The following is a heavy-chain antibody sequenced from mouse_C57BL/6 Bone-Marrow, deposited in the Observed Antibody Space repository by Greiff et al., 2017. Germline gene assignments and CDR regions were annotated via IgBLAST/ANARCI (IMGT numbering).Heavy chain of an antibody. CDR2: ISSGGSYT. CDR1: GFTFSSYG. V-gene: IGHV5-6*01. Sequence: QLVESGGDLVKPGGSLKLSCAASGFTFSSYGMSWVRQTPDKRLEWVATISSGGSYTYYPDSVKGRFTISRDNAKNTLYLQMSSLKSEDTAMYYCARTYDYYWGQGTSVTVSS. D-gene: IGHD2-4*01. J-gene: IGHJ4*01. CDR3: ARTYDYY.